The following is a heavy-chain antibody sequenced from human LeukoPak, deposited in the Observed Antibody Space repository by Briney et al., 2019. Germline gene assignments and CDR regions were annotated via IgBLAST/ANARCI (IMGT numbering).Heavy chain of an antibody. CDR3: ARAGPIHDDHWRDYVHYGMDV. D-gene: IGHD3-3*01. CDR1: GGSITDYY. J-gene: IGHJ6*02. V-gene: IGHV4-4*07. Sequence: PSETLSLTCTVSGGSITDYYWTWIRQPSGKGLEWIGRIYTGGSITYNPSLKSRVTMSVDPSKSQFSLNLRSVTAADTAVYYCARAGPIHDDHWRDYVHYGMDVWGQGTTVTVSS. CDR2: IYTGGSI.